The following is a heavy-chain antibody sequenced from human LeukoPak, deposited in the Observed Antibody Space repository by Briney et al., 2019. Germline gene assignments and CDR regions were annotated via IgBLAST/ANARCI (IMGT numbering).Heavy chain of an antibody. Sequence: ASVKVSCKVSGYTLTELSMHWVRQAPGKGLEWMGSFDPEDGDTIYAQKFQGRDTMTEDTSTDTAYMELSSLRSEDTAVYYCTIGGTTGGFDYWGQGTLVTVSS. V-gene: IGHV1-24*01. CDR2: FDPEDGDT. CDR1: GYTLTELS. J-gene: IGHJ4*02. D-gene: IGHD1-1*01. CDR3: TIGGTTGGFDY.